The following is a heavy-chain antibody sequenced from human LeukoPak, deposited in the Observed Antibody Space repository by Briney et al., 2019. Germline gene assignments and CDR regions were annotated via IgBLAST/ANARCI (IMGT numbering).Heavy chain of an antibody. Sequence: SETLSLTCTVSGGSISSYYWSWIRQPAAKGLEWIGRIYTSGSTNYNPSLKSRVTMSVDTSKNQFSLKLSSVTAADTAVYYCARVKDYYDSIGYAFDIWGQGTMVTVSS. CDR2: IYTSGST. CDR1: GGSISSYY. J-gene: IGHJ3*02. V-gene: IGHV4-4*07. CDR3: ARVKDYYDSIGYAFDI. D-gene: IGHD3-22*01.